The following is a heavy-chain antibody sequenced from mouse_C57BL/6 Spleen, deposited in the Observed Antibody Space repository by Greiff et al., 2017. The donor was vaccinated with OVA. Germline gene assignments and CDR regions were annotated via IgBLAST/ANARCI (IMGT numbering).Heavy chain of an antibody. D-gene: IGHD1-1*01. CDR3: ARDHYGSRMAMGY. CDR1: GYTFTSYW. J-gene: IGHJ4*01. V-gene: IGHV1-64*01. CDR2: IHPNSGST. Sequence: QVQLQQPGAELVKPGASVKLSCKASGYTFTSYWMHWVKQRPGQGLEWIGMIHPNSGSTNYNEKFKSKATLTVDKSSSTAYMQLSSLTSEDSAVYYCARDHYGSRMAMGYWGQGTSVTVSS.